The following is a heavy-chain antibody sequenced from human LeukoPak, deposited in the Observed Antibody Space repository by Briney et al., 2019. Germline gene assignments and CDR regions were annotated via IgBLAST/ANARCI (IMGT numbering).Heavy chain of an antibody. CDR2: IKKDGSEK. Sequence: GGSLRLSCAASGFTFSNYWMTWVRQAPGKGLEWVANIKKDGSEKNYVDSVKGRFTISRDNAKNSLYLQMNSLTPEDTAVYYCTYDHFDQWGQGTLVTVSS. CDR3: TYDHFDQ. CDR1: GFTFSNYW. V-gene: IGHV3-7*01. D-gene: IGHD2-21*01. J-gene: IGHJ4*02.